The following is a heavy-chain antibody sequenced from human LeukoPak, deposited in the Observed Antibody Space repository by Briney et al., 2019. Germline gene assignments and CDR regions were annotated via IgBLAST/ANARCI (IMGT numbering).Heavy chain of an antibody. CDR1: GFTFSSYA. CDR3: ASLWFGELFPFDY. V-gene: IGHV3-23*01. J-gene: IGHJ4*02. D-gene: IGHD3-10*01. Sequence: GSLRLSCAASGFTFSSYAMSWVRQAPGKGLEWVSAISGSGGSTYYADSVKGRFTISRDNSKNTLYLQMNSLRAEDTAVYYCASLWFGELFPFDYWGQGTLVTVSS. CDR2: ISGSGGST.